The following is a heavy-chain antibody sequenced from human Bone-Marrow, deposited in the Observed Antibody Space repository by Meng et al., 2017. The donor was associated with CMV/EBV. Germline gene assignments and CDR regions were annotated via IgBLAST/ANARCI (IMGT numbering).Heavy chain of an antibody. CDR1: GGSISSYY. D-gene: IGHD6-6*01. J-gene: IGHJ5*02. CDR3: ARGSDGSSSSAWFDP. CDR2: IYYSGST. V-gene: IGHV4-59*01. Sequence: SETLSLTCTVSGGSISSYYWSWIRQTPGKGLEWIGYIYYSGSTNYNPSLKSRVTISVDTSKNQFSLKLSSVTAADTAVYYCARGSDGSSSSAWFDPWGQGTLVTVSS.